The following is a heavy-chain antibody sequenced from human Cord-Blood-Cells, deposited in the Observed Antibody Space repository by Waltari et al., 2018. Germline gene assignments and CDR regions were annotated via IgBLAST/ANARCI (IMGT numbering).Heavy chain of an antibody. CDR1: GGSFSGYY. J-gene: IGHJ6*02. D-gene: IGHD2-8*02. CDR3: ARDRVVYAIIGYYYYGMDV. Sequence: QVQLQQWGAGLLKPSETLSLTCAVYGGSFSGYYWSWIRQPPGKGLEWIGEINHSGSTNDNPALKSRVTISVDTSKNQFSLKLSSVTAADTAVYYCARDRVVYAIIGYYYYGMDVWGQGTTVTVAS. CDR2: INHSGST. V-gene: IGHV4-34*01.